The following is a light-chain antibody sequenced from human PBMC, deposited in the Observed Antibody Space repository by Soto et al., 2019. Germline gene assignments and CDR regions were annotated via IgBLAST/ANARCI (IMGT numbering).Light chain of an antibody. Sequence: IVMTQSPATLSVSPGDRATLSCRASQSVSSYLAWYQQKPGQAPRLLIYDASNRATGIPARFSGSGSGTDFTLTISRLEPEDFAVFYCQHYDSLPITIGQGTRLEIK. CDR2: DAS. J-gene: IGKJ5*01. CDR3: QHYDSLPIT. V-gene: IGKV3D-15*01. CDR1: QSVSSY.